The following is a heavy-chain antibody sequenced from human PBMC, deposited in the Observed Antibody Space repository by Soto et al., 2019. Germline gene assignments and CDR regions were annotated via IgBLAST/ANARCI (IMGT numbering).Heavy chain of an antibody. D-gene: IGHD2-2*01. V-gene: IGHV1-3*01. J-gene: IGHJ6*03. CDR1: GYTFTSYA. Sequence: EASVKVSCKASGYTFTSYAMHWVRQAPGQRLEWMGWINAGNGNTKYSQKFQGRVTITRDTSASTAYMELSSLRSEDTAVYYCARDPLAAMYGYYYMDVWGKGTTVTVSS. CDR2: INAGNGNT. CDR3: ARDPLAAMYGYYYMDV.